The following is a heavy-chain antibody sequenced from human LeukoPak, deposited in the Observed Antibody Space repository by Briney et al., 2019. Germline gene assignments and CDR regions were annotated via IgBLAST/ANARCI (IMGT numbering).Heavy chain of an antibody. CDR3: ARVRYFDWLLMGWFDP. J-gene: IGHJ5*02. D-gene: IGHD3-9*01. CDR1: GFTFSSYS. V-gene: IGHV3-48*01. Sequence: GGSLRLPCAASGFTFSSYSMNWVRQAPGKGLEWVSYISSSSSTIYYADSVKGRFTISRDNAKNSLYLQMNSLRAEDTAVYYCARVRYFDWLLMGWFDPWGQGTLVTVSS. CDR2: ISSSSSTI.